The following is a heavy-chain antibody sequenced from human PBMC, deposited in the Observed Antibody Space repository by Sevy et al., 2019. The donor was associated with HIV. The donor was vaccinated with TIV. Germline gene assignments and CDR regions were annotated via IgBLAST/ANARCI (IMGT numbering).Heavy chain of an antibody. CDR1: GFTVSSNY. D-gene: IGHD3-3*01. CDR2: IFSGVST. V-gene: IGHV3-53*01. J-gene: IGHJ6*02. Sequence: GGSLRLSCAVSGFTVSSNYMTWVRQAPGKGLEWVSVIFSGVSTYYADSVKGRFTISRDNSRNTLSLQMNSLRAEDTAVYYCARGMILEGSWCGMDVWGQGTTVTVSS. CDR3: ARGMILEGSWCGMDV.